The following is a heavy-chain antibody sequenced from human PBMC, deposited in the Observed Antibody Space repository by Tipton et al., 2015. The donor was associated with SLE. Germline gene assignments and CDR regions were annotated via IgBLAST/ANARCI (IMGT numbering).Heavy chain of an antibody. D-gene: IGHD6-19*01. V-gene: IGHV3-53*05. CDR2: IYSGGST. Sequence: GSLRLSCAASGFTVSSNFMSWVRQAPGKGLEWVSVIYSGGSTYYADSVKGRFTISRDNSKNTLYLQMNSLRAEDTAVYYCARDQDPYLAVAGPGYFQHWGQGTLVTVSS. CDR3: ARDQDPYLAVAGPGYFQH. J-gene: IGHJ1*01. CDR1: GFTVSSNF.